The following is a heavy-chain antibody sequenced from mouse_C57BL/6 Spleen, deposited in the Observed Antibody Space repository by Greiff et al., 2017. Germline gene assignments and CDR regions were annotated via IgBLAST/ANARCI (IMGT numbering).Heavy chain of an antibody. CDR3: ASRWDWFAY. J-gene: IGHJ3*01. CDR1: GYSFTGYY. CDR2: INPSTGGT. V-gene: IGHV1-42*01. Sequence: VQLQQSGPELVKPGASVKISCKASGYSFTGYYLNWVKQSPAKSLEWIGEINPSTGGTTYNQKFKDTATLPVDKSSSTAYMQLKSLTSEDSAVYYCASRWDWFAYWGQGTLVTVSA. D-gene: IGHD2-3*01.